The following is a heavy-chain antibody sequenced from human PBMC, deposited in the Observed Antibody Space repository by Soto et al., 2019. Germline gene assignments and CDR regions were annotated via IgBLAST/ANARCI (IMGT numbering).Heavy chain of an antibody. CDR3: ARDGGSDGYFGTGLDP. J-gene: IGHJ5*02. CDR1: GGTFSNYA. V-gene: IGHV1-69*15. D-gene: IGHD2-15*01. Sequence: QVQLVQSGAEVKKPGSSVKVSCKASGGTFSNYAITWVRQAPGQGLEWVGRIIPIFSTTNVAQKFQGRVTRTADESTPTAYMELSGLRSGDTAVYYCARDGGSDGYFGTGLDPWGQGTLVTVSS. CDR2: IIPIFSTT.